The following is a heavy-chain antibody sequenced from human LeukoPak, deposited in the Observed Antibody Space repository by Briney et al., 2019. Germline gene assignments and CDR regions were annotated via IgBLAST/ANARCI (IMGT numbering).Heavy chain of an antibody. CDR3: ARAGYSGYDSRYYYYMDV. V-gene: IGHV3-48*01. Sequence: GGSLRLSCAASGFTFDDYTMHWVRQAPGKGLEWVSYISSSSRTIYYADSVKGRFTIFRDNAKNSLYLQMNSLRAEDTAVFYCARAGYSGYDSRYYYYMDVWGKGTTVTVSS. D-gene: IGHD5-12*01. CDR2: ISSSSRTI. J-gene: IGHJ6*03. CDR1: GFTFDDYT.